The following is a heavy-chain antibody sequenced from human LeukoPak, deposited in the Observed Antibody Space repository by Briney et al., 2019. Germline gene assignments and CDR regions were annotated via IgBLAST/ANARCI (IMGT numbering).Heavy chain of an antibody. V-gene: IGHV3-11*04. Sequence: GGSLRLSCAASGFTFSDYYMSWIRQAPGKGLEWFSYISSSGSTIYYADSVKGRFTISSDKAKNSLYLQMNSLRAEDTAVYYCARDRGVPAAIVAFWDYWGQGTLVTVSS. D-gene: IGHD2-2*02. J-gene: IGHJ4*02. CDR3: ARDRGVPAAIVAFWDY. CDR2: ISSSGSTI. CDR1: GFTFSDYY.